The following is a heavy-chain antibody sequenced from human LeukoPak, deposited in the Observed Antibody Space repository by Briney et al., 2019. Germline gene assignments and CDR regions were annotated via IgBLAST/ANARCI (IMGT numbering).Heavy chain of an antibody. D-gene: IGHD6-13*01. CDR1: GYTFTSYY. J-gene: IGHJ6*03. V-gene: IGHV1-2*02. Sequence: GASVKVSCKASGYTFTSYYMHWVRQAPGQGLEWMGWINPNSGGTNYAQKFQGRVTMTTDTSTSTAYMELRSLRSDDTAMYYCASSKWSAGGDYYHYMDVWGKGTTVTVSS. CDR2: INPNSGGT. CDR3: ASSKWSAGGDYYHYMDV.